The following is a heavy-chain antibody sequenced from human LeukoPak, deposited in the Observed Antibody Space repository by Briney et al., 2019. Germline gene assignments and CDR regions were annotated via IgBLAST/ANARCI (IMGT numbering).Heavy chain of an antibody. Sequence: SVKVSCTASGGTFSSYAISWVRQAPGQGLEWMGRIIPILGIANYAQKFQGRVTITADKSTSTAYMELSSLRSEDTAVYYCAREPGIVGAVDIWGQGTMVTVSS. V-gene: IGHV1-69*04. CDR2: IIPILGIA. D-gene: IGHD1-26*01. CDR1: GGTFSSYA. CDR3: AREPGIVGAVDI. J-gene: IGHJ3*02.